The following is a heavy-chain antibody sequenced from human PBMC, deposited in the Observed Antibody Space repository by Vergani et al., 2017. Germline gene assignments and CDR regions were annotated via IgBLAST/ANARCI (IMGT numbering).Heavy chain of an antibody. J-gene: IGHJ4*02. V-gene: IGHV4-38-2*01. CDR2: IYHSGST. CDR3: ARLYYYDSSGYYYFDY. Sequence: QVQLQESGPRLVKPSETLSLTCAVSGYSISSGYYWGWIRQPPGKGLEWIGSIYHSGSTYYNPSLKSRVTISVDTSKNQFSLKLSSVTAADTAVYYCARLYYYDSSGYYYFDYWGQGTLVTVSS. D-gene: IGHD3-22*01. CDR1: GYSISSGYY.